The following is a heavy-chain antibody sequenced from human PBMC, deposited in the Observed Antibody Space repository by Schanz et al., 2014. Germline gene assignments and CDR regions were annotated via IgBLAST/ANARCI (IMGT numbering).Heavy chain of an antibody. D-gene: IGHD1-26*01. V-gene: IGHV3-33*06. Sequence: QVQLVESGGGVVQPGRSLRLSCAASGFTFSKYGMHWVRQAPGKGLEWVAVIWYDGSNKDYADSVKGRFTISRDNSKNMLYLQMNSLRPEDTAVYYCAKEGSIYWDRSVDYWGQGTLVTVSS. J-gene: IGHJ4*02. CDR1: GFTFSKYG. CDR3: AKEGSIYWDRSVDY. CDR2: IWYDGSNK.